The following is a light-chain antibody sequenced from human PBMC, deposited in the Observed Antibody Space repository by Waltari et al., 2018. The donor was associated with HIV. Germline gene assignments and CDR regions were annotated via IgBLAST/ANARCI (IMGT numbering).Light chain of an antibody. Sequence: EIVLTQTPPTLSESPGARAVLPCRASQSVSSNLAWYQQTPGQAPRLLIYAASTRATGIPPRFRGSGSGTEFTLTISGLQSEDFAFYYCQQYKSWPPRFTFGPGTKVDFK. V-gene: IGKV3-15*01. CDR1: QSVSSN. CDR2: AAS. CDR3: QQYKSWPPRFT. J-gene: IGKJ3*01.